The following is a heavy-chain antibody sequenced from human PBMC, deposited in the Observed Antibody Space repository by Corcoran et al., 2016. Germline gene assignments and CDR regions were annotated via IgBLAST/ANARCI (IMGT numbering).Heavy chain of an antibody. Sequence: QVQLVQSGAEVKKPGASVKVSCKASGYTFTSYYMHWVRPAPGQGLEWMGIINPSGGSTSYAQKFQGRVTMTRDTSTSTVYMELSSLRCEDTAVYYCSREKVVITRGTDYWGQGTLVIVSS. J-gene: IGHJ4*02. D-gene: IGHD3-22*01. V-gene: IGHV1-46*01. CDR3: SREKVVITRGTDY. CDR2: INPSGGST. CDR1: GYTFTSYY.